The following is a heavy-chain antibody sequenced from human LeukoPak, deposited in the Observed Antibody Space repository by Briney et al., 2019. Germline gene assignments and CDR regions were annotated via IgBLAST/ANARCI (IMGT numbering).Heavy chain of an antibody. D-gene: IGHD3-16*02. J-gene: IGHJ3*02. Sequence: PGGSLRLSCAASGFTFSSYAMSWVRQAPGKGLEWVSAISGSGGSTYYADSVKGRFTISRDNSKNPLYLQMNSLRAEDTAVYYCAKDLFMITFGGVIDPVDAFDIWGQGTMVTVSS. CDR3: AKDLFMITFGGVIDPVDAFDI. V-gene: IGHV3-23*01. CDR1: GFTFSSYA. CDR2: ISGSGGST.